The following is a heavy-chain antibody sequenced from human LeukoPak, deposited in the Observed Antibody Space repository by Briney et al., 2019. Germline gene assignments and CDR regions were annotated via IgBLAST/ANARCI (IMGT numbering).Heavy chain of an antibody. D-gene: IGHD1-26*01. J-gene: IGHJ4*02. CDR2: INHSGST. CDR1: GGSFSGYY. CDR3: ARLEWEYYFDY. Sequence: SETLSLTCAVYGGSFSGYYWSWIRQPPGKGLEWIGEINHSGSTNYNPPLKSRVTISVDTSKNQFSLKLSSVTAADTAVYYCARLEWEYYFDYWGQGTLVTVSS. V-gene: IGHV4-34*01.